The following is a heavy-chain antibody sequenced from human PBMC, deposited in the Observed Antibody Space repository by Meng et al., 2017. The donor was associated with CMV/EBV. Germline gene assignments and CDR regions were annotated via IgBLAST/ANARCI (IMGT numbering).Heavy chain of an antibody. J-gene: IGHJ4*02. CDR2: IYSSGST. V-gene: IGHV4-30-4*08. D-gene: IGHD6-13*01. Sequence: VSAGSISSADYYWRWIRHPPGKGLEWIGYIYSSGSTYSTPSLTSRVTISVDTSKNQFSLTLSSVTAADTAVYYCARVRRQLAHFDYWGQGTLVTVSS. CDR3: ARVRRQLAHFDY. CDR1: AGSISSADYY.